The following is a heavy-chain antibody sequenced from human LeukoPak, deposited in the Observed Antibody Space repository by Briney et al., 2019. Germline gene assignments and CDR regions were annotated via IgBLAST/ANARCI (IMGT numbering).Heavy chain of an antibody. J-gene: IGHJ4*02. Sequence: GRSLRLSCAASRFTFSSYEMHWVRPAPGKGLEWVSYIISSGSTMYYADSVKGRFTISRDNAKNSLYLQMSSLRAEDTAVYYCATLRPRQQLVVDHWGQGTLVTVSS. CDR3: ATLRPRQQLVVDH. V-gene: IGHV3-48*03. CDR1: RFTFSSYE. CDR2: IISSGSTM. D-gene: IGHD6-13*01.